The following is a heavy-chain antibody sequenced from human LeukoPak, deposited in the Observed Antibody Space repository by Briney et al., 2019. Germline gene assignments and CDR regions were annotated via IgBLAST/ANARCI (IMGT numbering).Heavy chain of an antibody. CDR3: ARLVGASWFDS. CDR2: TYYRSKWNN. D-gene: IGHD1-26*01. J-gene: IGHJ5*01. Sequence: QTLSLTCAISGDSVSTNSATWTWLRQSPSRGLEWLGRTYYRSKWNNDYAVSMKSRITINPDTSKNQFSLQLNSVTPEDTAVYYCARLVGASWFDSWGQGTLVTVSS. V-gene: IGHV6-1*01. CDR1: GDSVSTNSAT.